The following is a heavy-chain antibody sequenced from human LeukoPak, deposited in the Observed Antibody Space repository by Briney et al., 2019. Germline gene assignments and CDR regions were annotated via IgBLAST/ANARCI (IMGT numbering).Heavy chain of an antibody. CDR1: GFTFSSHG. J-gene: IGHJ6*02. D-gene: IGHD1-14*01. CDR2: ISYDGSNK. CDR3: ARDRRPYYYYGMDV. Sequence: GGSLRLSCAASGFTFSSHGMHWVRQAPGKGLEWVAVISYDGSNKYYADSVKGRFTISRDNSKNTLYLQMNSLRAEDTAVYYCARDRRPYYYYGMDVWGQGTTVTVSS. V-gene: IGHV3-30*03.